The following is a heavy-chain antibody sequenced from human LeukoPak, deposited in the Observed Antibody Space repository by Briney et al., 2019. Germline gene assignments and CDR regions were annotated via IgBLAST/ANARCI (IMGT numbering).Heavy chain of an antibody. CDR2: ISYDGSNK. D-gene: IGHD3-10*01. CDR1: GFTFSSYG. Sequence: PGRSLRLSCAASGFTFSSYGMHWVRQAPGKGLEWVAVISYDGSNKYYADSVKGRFTISRDNSKNTLYLQMNSLRAEDTAVYYWANMDGDDYWGQGTLVTVSS. CDR3: ANMDGDDY. J-gene: IGHJ4*02. V-gene: IGHV3-30*18.